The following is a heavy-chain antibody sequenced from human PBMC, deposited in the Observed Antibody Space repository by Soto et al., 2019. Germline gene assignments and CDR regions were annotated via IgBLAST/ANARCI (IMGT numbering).Heavy chain of an antibody. CDR1: GRSIISGW. Sequence: TETLSLTCAVSGRSIISGWWTWVRQPPGKGLEWIGEILYSGTTNYNSSLNSRVTISIDNSKKQFSLILSSVTAADTAVYYCAREVYDILTGRGMDAFDIWGQGTMVT. CDR3: AREVYDILTGRGMDAFDI. CDR2: ILYSGTT. D-gene: IGHD3-9*01. J-gene: IGHJ3*02. V-gene: IGHV4-4*02.